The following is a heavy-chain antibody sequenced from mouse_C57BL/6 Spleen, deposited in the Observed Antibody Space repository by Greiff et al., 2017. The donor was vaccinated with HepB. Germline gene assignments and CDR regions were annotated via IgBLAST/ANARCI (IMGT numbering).Heavy chain of an antibody. J-gene: IGHJ3*01. CDR2: ISGGGGNT. Sequence: EVHLVESGGGLVKPGGSLKLSCAASGFTFSSYTMSWVRQTPEKRLEWVATISGGGGNTYYPDSVKGRFTISRDNAKNTLYLQMSSLRSEDTALYYCARQGDSKGPWFAYWGQGTLVTVSA. CDR3: ARQGDSKGPWFAY. V-gene: IGHV5-9*01. CDR1: GFTFSSYT. D-gene: IGHD2-5*01.